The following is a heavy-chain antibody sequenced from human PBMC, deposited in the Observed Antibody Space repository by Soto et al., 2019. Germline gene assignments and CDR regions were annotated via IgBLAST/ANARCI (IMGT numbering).Heavy chain of an antibody. V-gene: IGHV3-23*01. Sequence: HPVGSLRLSCVASRFTFGDYPMNWVRQAPGKGLEWVSGISDTSIDTYYADSVKGRFTISRDNSQSMLFLHMSSLRAEDTALYYCAKTAATQFGDFVFDRWGQGTLVTVSS. CDR2: ISDTSIDT. D-gene: IGHD4-17*01. CDR3: AKTAATQFGDFVFDR. CDR1: RFTFGDYP. J-gene: IGHJ5*02.